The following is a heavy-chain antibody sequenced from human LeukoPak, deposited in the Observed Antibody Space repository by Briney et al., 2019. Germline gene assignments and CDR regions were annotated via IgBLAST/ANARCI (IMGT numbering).Heavy chain of an antibody. CDR3: ARHGNIVPEPVASKAFDI. CDR2: IYYSGDD. J-gene: IGHJ3*02. V-gene: IGHV4-39*01. CDR1: GGSVTSSSHY. Sequence: PSETLSLTCTVSGGSVTSSSHYWGWIRQPPGKGLEWIASIYYSGDDYYNPSLKSRATIFVDTSQSQFSLRLSSVTAADTAVYYCARHGNIVPEPVASKAFDIWGQGTMVTVST. D-gene: IGHD2-2*01.